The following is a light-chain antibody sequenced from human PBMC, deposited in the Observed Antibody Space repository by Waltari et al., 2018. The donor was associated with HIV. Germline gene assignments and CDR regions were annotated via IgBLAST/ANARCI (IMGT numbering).Light chain of an antibody. CDR2: EVS. CDR3: CSYVGNYV. CDR1: SSDVGSYNL. V-gene: IGLV2-23*02. Sequence: QSALTQPASVSGSPGQSITISCTGTSSDVGSYNLVSWYQQHPGKAPKLMISEVSKRHSGVSNRFSGSRSGSMASLTISGLQAEDEADYYCCSYVGNYVFGTGTKVTVL. J-gene: IGLJ1*01.